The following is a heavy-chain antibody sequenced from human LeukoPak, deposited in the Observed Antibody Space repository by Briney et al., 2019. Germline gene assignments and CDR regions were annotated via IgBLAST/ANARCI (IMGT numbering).Heavy chain of an antibody. Sequence: ASVKVSCKASGYIFTSNDINWVRQAAGQGLAWMGWMNSDTGYTGYALKFHDRITLTRNTSISTAYMELSSLTSEDTAVYYCTRRATQGLINWFDPWGQGTLVTVSS. D-gene: IGHD2-21*01. CDR1: GYIFTSND. CDR3: TRRATQGLINWFDP. V-gene: IGHV1-8*01. J-gene: IGHJ5*02. CDR2: MNSDTGYT.